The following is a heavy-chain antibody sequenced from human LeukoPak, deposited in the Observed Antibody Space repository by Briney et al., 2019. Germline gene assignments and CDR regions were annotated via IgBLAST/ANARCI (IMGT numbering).Heavy chain of an antibody. D-gene: IGHD2-15*01. CDR3: VRGYSFGPYGMDV. Sequence: GGSLRLSCSASGVPYSSYAMHWVRQAPGQGLEYVSAISDSGGSTYYADSVKGRFTISRDNSKNTLYLQMSSLRAEDTAVYFCVRGYSFGPYGMDVWGQGTTVTVSS. J-gene: IGHJ6*02. CDR2: ISDSGGST. V-gene: IGHV3-64D*09. CDR1: GVPYSSYA.